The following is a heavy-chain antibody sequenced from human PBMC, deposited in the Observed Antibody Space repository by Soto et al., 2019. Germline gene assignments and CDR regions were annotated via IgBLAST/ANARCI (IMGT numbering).Heavy chain of an antibody. Sequence: EVQLLESGGGLVQRGGSLRLSCAASGFTFSSYAMNWVRQAPGKGLEGVSVIHGSGGSTYYADSVKGRFTISRDNSKNTVDLQMNSLRAEDTAVYYCARGKDRATVTTFDYWGQGTLVTVSS. V-gene: IGHV3-23*01. CDR1: GFTFSSYA. D-gene: IGHD4-17*01. CDR3: ARGKDRATVTTFDY. J-gene: IGHJ4*02. CDR2: IHGSGGST.